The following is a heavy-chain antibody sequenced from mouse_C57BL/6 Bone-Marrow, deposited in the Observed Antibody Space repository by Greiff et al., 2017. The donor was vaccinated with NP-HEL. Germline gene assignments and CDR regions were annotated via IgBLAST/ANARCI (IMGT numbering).Heavy chain of an antibody. CDR3: ARDYYGSSYGFAY. D-gene: IGHD1-1*01. J-gene: IGHJ3*01. CDR1: GFTFSSYG. CDR2: ISSGGSYT. V-gene: IGHV5-6*01. Sequence: EVQVVESGGDLVKPGGSLKLSCAASGFTFSSYGMSWVRQTPDKRLEWVATISSGGSYTYYPDSVKGRFTISRDNAKNTLYLQMSRLKSEDTAMYYCARDYYGSSYGFAYWGQGTLVTVSA.